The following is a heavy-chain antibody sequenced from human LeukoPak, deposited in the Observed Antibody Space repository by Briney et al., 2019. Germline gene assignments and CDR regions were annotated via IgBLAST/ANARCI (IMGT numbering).Heavy chain of an antibody. J-gene: IGHJ3*01. CDR2: INPDDSDT. CDR1: GYSFTSYW. D-gene: IGHD6-6*01. V-gene: IGHV5-51*01. CDR3: ARQGIAARRDAFDL. Sequence: GESLKISCKSSGYSFTSYWIAWVRQMPGKGPEWIGIINPDDSDTRYSPSFQGQVTMSADKSSSTVFLQWSSVKASDSAMYFCARQGIAARRDAFDLWGRGTVVTVSS.